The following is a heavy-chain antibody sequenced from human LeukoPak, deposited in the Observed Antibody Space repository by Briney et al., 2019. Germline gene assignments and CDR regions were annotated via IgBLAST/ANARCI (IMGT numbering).Heavy chain of an antibody. J-gene: IGHJ4*02. D-gene: IGHD3-16*02. CDR2: ISYDESNK. Sequence: QPGGPLRLSCAASGFTFSSYAMHWARQSPGKGLEWVGVISYDESNKYYADPVKRRYPIPRDNSKNRLYMQMNRLRAEDTAVYYCAYLGELSLSFFDYWGQGTLVTVSS. V-gene: IGHV3-30-3*01. CDR1: GFTFSSYA. CDR3: AYLGELSLSFFDY.